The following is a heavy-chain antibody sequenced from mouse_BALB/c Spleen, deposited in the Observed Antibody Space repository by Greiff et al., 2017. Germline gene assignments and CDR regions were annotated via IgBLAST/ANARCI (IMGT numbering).Heavy chain of an antibody. D-gene: IGHD1-1*01. J-gene: IGHJ4*01. Sequence: QVQLQQSGPSLVQPSQSLSITCTVSGFSLTSYGVHWVRQSPGKGLEWLGVIWRGGSTDYNAAFMSRLSITKDNSKSQVFFKMNSLQADDTAIYYCAKNRYGSSPYAMDYWGQGTSVTVSS. CDR3: AKNRYGSSPYAMDY. V-gene: IGHV2-5-1*01. CDR1: GFSLTSYG. CDR2: IWRGGST.